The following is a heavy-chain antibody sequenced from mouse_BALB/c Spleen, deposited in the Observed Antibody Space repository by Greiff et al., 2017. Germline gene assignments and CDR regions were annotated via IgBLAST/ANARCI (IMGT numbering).Heavy chain of an antibody. V-gene: IGHV5-17*02. CDR2: ISSGSSTI. Sequence: EVKLMESGGGLVQPGGSRKLSCAASGFTFSSFGMHWVRQAPEKGLEWVAYISSGSSTIYYADTVKGRFTISRDNPKNTLFLQMTSLRSEDTAMYYCARSGRGYYWYFDVWGAGTTVTVSS. CDR1: GFTFSSFG. J-gene: IGHJ1*01. D-gene: IGHD2-2*01. CDR3: ARSGRGYYWYFDV.